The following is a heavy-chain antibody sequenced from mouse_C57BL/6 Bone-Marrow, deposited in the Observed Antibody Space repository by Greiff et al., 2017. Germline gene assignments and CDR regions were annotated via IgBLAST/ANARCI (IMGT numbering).Heavy chain of an antibody. J-gene: IGHJ3*01. CDR2: IYPGYSDT. CDR1: GYTFTSYW. D-gene: IGHD2-10*01. Sequence: EVQLQESGTVLARPGASVKMSCKTSGYTFTSYWMHLVKQRPGPGLEWIGAIYPGYSDTSYNQKFKGKTNQTAVTSASTAYMELSSLTNEDSAVYYCTGCLLWFAYWGQGTLVTVSA. V-gene: IGHV1-5*01. CDR3: TGCLLWFAY.